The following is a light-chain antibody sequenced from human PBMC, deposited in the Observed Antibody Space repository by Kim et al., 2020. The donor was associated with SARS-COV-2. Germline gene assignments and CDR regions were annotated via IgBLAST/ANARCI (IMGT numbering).Light chain of an antibody. CDR2: AAS. CDR1: QDIDKD. J-gene: IGKJ2*01. Sequence: PSPSSLSASVGDSVTITCRSSQDIDKDLGWYQQRAGKAPALLIYAASKLQSGVPSRFRGSVSGTDFNLTVSRLQPEDFASYFCLQDYNYPYTFGQGTKLEI. V-gene: IGKV1-6*02. CDR3: LQDYNYPYT.